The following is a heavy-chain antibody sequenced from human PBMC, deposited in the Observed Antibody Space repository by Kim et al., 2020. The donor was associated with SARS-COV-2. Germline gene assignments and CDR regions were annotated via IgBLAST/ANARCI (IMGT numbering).Heavy chain of an antibody. V-gene: IGHV4-4*02. CDR3: ARGGVVVITSPFDY. J-gene: IGHJ4*02. D-gene: IGHD3-22*01. Sequence: TPSLKSRVTISVDKSKNQFSLKLSSVSAADTAVYYCARGGVVVITSPFDYWGQGTLVTVSS.